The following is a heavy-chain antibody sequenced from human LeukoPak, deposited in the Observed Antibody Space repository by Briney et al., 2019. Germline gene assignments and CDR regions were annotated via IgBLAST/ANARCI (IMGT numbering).Heavy chain of an antibody. CDR3: ARGGDYYDSSGSPEGFDY. CDR1: VGTLSSYA. D-gene: IGHD3-22*01. V-gene: IGHV1-69*05. Sequence: SVKVSCKASVGTLSSYAISWVRPAPGQGLEWMGGIIPIFGTANYEQKFQGRVTITTDESTSTAYLELSSLRSEDTAVYYCARGGDYYDSSGSPEGFDYWGQGTLVTVSS. CDR2: IIPIFGTA. J-gene: IGHJ4*02.